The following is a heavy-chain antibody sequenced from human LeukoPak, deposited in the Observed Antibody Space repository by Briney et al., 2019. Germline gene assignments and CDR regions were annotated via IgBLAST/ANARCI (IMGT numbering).Heavy chain of an antibody. D-gene: IGHD6-13*01. CDR2: ISYDGSNK. V-gene: IGHV3-30-3*01. Sequence: GGSLRLSCAASGFTFSSYAMHWVRQAPGKGLEWVAVISYDGSNKYYADSVKGRFTISRDNSKNTLYLQMNSLRAEDTAVYYCARDASHSSSFPLYYFDYWGQGTLVTVSS. CDR1: GFTFSSYA. J-gene: IGHJ4*02. CDR3: ARDASHSSSFPLYYFDY.